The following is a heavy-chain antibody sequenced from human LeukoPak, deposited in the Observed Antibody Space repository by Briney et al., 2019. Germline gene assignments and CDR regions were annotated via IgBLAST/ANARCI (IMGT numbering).Heavy chain of an antibody. D-gene: IGHD6-13*01. Sequence: ASVKVSCKASGYTFTSYAMHWVRQAPGQRLEWMGWINADNGNTKYSQKFQGRVTITRDTSASTVYMELSSLRPEDTAVYYCARMAAAGSTPFDYWGQGTLVTVSS. CDR3: ARMAAAGSTPFDY. CDR1: GYTFTSYA. J-gene: IGHJ4*02. V-gene: IGHV1-3*01. CDR2: INADNGNT.